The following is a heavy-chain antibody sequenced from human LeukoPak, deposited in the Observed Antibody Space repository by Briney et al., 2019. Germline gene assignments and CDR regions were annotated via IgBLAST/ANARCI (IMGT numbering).Heavy chain of an antibody. Sequence: GGSLRLSCAASGFTFSSYSMNWVRQAPAKGLEWVSSISSSSSYIYYADSVKGRFTISRDNAKNSLYLQMNSLRAEDTAVYYCASAMLRSGSYIFDYWGHGILVTVAS. CDR2: ISSSSSYI. J-gene: IGHJ4*01. D-gene: IGHD1-26*01. V-gene: IGHV3-21*01. CDR1: GFTFSSYS. CDR3: ASAMLRSGSYIFDY.